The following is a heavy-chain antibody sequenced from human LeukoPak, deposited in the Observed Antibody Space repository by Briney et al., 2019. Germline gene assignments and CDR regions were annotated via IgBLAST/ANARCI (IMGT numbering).Heavy chain of an antibody. D-gene: IGHD3-16*01. CDR2: IKQDGSDK. V-gene: IGHV3-7*01. CDR3: VRGGRGERPNY. Sequence: GGSLRLSCAASGFTFSDYWMNWVRQAPGKGLEWVANIKQDGSDKKFVDSVKGRFTISRDNAKNSLFLQMNSPRVEDTAVYYCVRGGRGERPNYWGQGTLVTVSS. J-gene: IGHJ4*02. CDR1: GFTFSDYW.